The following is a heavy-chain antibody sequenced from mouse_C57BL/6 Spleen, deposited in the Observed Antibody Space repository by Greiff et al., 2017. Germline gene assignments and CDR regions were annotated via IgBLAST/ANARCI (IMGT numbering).Heavy chain of an antibody. CDR3: TRKDDYDGYYAMDY. J-gene: IGHJ4*01. Sequence: VQLQQSGAELVRPGASVTLSCKASGYTFTDYEMHWVKQTPVHGLEWIGAIDPETGGTAYNQKFKGKAILTADKSSSTAYMELRSLTSEDSAVYYCTRKDDYDGYYAMDYWGQGTSVTVSS. CDR1: GYTFTDYE. V-gene: IGHV1-15*01. CDR2: IDPETGGT. D-gene: IGHD2-4*01.